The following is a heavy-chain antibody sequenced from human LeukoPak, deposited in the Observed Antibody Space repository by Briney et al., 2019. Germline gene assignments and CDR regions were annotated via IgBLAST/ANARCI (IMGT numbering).Heavy chain of an antibody. CDR3: ARFCSGGSCPDV. CDR1: GGSISSYF. D-gene: IGHD2-15*01. Sequence: PSDTLSLTCTVSGGSISSYFWTWIRQPPGKGLEWMGNIYYGGSTRYNPSLKSRVSISVDTSKNQFSLKLTSVTAADTAVYYCARFCSGGSCPDVWGQGTTVSVSS. V-gene: IGHV4-59*07. J-gene: IGHJ6*02. CDR2: IYYGGST.